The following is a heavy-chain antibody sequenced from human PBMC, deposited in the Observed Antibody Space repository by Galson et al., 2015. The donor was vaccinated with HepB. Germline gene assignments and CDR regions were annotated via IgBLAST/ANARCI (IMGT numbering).Heavy chain of an antibody. CDR3: ARSLVVPAAMHQAGPYYYYGMDV. CDR2: IIPIFGTA. CDR1: GGTFSSYA. V-gene: IGHV1-69*01. Sequence: SCKASGGTFSSYAISWVRQAPGQGLEWMGGIIPIFGTANYAQKFQGRVTITADESTSTACMELSSLRSEDAAVYYCARSLVVPAAMHQAGPYYYYGMDVWGQGTTVTVSS. J-gene: IGHJ6*02. D-gene: IGHD2-2*01.